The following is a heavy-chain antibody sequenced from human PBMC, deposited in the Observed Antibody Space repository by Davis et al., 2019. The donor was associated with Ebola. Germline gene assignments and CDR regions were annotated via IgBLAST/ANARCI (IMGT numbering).Heavy chain of an antibody. J-gene: IGHJ5*02. Sequence: SETLSLTCTVSAGSISSSSYYCGWIRQPPGKGLEWIGSIYYSGSTYYNPSLKSRVTISVDTSKNQFSLKMNLVTATDTAVYYCARDSDSSGYYAYNWFDPWGQGTLVTVSS. V-gene: IGHV4-39*02. D-gene: IGHD3-22*01. CDR1: AGSISSSSYY. CDR3: ARDSDSSGYYAYNWFDP. CDR2: IYYSGST.